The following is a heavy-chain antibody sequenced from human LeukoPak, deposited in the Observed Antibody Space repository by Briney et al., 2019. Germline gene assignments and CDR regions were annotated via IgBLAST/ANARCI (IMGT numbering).Heavy chain of an antibody. Sequence: SETLSLTCTVSGGSISSYYWSWIRQPPGKGLEWIGYIYYSGSTNYNPSLKSRVTISVDTSKNQFSLKLSSVTAADTAVYYCARVLYYYDSSGSRTRAYWYFDLWGRGTLVTVSS. D-gene: IGHD3-22*01. V-gene: IGHV4-59*01. CDR1: GGSISSYY. CDR3: ARVLYYYDSSGSRTRAYWYFDL. CDR2: IYYSGST. J-gene: IGHJ2*01.